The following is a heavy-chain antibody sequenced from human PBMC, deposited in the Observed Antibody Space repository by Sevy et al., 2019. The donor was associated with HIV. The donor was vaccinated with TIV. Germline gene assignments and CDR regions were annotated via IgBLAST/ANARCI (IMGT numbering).Heavy chain of an antibody. V-gene: IGHV4-34*01. CDR3: TRHCSSTTCSHAFDI. Sequence: LQLSETLSLTCAVYGGSFSGYYWSWIRQPPGKGLEWIGEINHSGSTNYNPSLKSRVTISVDTSKNQFSLKLSSVTAADTAVYYCTRHCSSTTCSHAFDIWGQGTMVTVSS. D-gene: IGHD2-2*01. CDR1: GGSFSGYY. CDR2: INHSGST. J-gene: IGHJ3*02.